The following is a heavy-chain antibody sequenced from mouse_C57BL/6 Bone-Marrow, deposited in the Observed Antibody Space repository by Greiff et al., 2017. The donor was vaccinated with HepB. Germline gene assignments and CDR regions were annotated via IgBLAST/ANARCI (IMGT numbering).Heavy chain of an antibody. J-gene: IGHJ2*01. V-gene: IGHV14-4*01. D-gene: IGHD2-12*01. Sequence: EVKLQESGAELVRPGASVKLSWTASGFNIKDDYMHWVKQRPEQGLEWIGWIDPENGDTEYASKFQGKATITADTSSNTAYLQLSSLTSEDTAVYYCTGETTFFDYWGQGTTLTVSS. CDR2: IDPENGDT. CDR3: TGETTFFDY. CDR1: GFNIKDDY.